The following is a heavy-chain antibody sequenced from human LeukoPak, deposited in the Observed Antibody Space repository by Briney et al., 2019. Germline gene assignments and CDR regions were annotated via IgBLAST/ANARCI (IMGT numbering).Heavy chain of an antibody. CDR3: VRDVDTFFDY. D-gene: IGHD3-3*02. Sequence: SQTLSLTCTVSSDSISSGSYYWSRIRQPAGKGLEWIGRIYTSGSTYYNPSLKSRVTISLDTSKNQFSLKLSSVTAADTAVYYCVRDVDTFFDYWGQGTLVTVSS. CDR1: SDSISSGSYY. J-gene: IGHJ4*02. V-gene: IGHV4-61*02. CDR2: IYTSGST.